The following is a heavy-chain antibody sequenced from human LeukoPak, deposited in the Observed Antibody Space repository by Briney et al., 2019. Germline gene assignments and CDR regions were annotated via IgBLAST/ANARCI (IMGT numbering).Heavy chain of an antibody. V-gene: IGHV3-7*03. CDR2: IKQDGSEK. D-gene: IGHD6-6*01. Sequence: GGSLRLSCAASGFTFSRFWMTWFRQAPGKGLEWVANIKQDGSEKYYVDSTKGRFTISRDNAKNSLYLQMNSLRAEDTAVYYCARDQLAYSSCNIWFDPWGQGTLVTVSS. CDR1: GFTFSRFW. J-gene: IGHJ5*02. CDR3: ARDQLAYSSCNIWFDP.